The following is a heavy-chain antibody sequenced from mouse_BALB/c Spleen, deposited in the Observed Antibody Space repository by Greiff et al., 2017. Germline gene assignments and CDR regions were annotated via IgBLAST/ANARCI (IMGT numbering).Heavy chain of an antibody. Sequence: QVQLQQSGAELVSPGSSVKISCKASGYAFSSYWMNWVKQRPGQGLEWIGQIYPGDGDTNYNGKFKGKATLTADKSSSTAYMQLSSLTSEDSAVYFCARRLHYAMDYWGQGTSVTVSS. CDR3: ARRLHYAMDY. J-gene: IGHJ4*01. CDR1: GYAFSSYW. V-gene: IGHV1-80*01. CDR2: IYPGDGDT. D-gene: IGHD1-2*01.